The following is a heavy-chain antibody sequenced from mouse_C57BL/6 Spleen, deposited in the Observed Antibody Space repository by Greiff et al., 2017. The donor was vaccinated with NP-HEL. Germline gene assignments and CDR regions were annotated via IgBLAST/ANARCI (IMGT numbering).Heavy chain of an antibody. V-gene: IGHV5-17*01. CDR2: ISRGSSTI. Sequence: EVHLVESGGGLVKPGGSLKLSCAASGFTFSDYGMHWVRQAPEQGLEWVAYISRGSSTIYYADTVKGRFTISRDNAKNTLFLQMTSLGSEDTAMYYCARTFAYWGQGTLVTVSA. J-gene: IGHJ3*01. CDR1: GFTFSDYG. CDR3: ARTFAY.